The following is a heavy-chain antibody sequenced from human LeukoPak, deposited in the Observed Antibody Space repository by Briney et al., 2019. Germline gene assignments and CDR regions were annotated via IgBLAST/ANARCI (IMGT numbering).Heavy chain of an antibody. CDR1: GYTFTWHH. V-gene: IGHV1-2*02. CDR3: ARVLENDYGDFAAFDI. J-gene: IGHJ3*02. Sequence: ASVKVSCKASGYTFTWHHLHWVRQAPGQGLEWMSSINPKNGGTNTAQKFQGRVTMTRDTSITTAYMELSRLTSDDTAVYYCARVLENDYGDFAAFDIWGQGTLVTVSS. CDR2: INPKNGGT. D-gene: IGHD4-17*01.